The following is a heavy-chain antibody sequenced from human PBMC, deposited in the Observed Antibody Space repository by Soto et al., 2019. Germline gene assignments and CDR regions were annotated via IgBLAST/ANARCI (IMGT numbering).Heavy chain of an antibody. D-gene: IGHD6-6*01. CDR1: GFTFSSYA. J-gene: IGHJ6*02. Sequence: QVQLVESGGGVVQPGRSLRLSCAASGFTFSSYAMHWVRQAPGKGLEWVAVISYDGSNKYYADSVKGRFTISRDNSKNTLYLQMNRLRAEDTAVYYCAREGGSSPYYYGMDVWGQGTTVTVSS. CDR3: AREGGSSPYYYGMDV. V-gene: IGHV3-30-3*01. CDR2: ISYDGSNK.